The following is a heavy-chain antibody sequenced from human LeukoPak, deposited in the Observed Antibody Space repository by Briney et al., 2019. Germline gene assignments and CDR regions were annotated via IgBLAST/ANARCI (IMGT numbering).Heavy chain of an antibody. J-gene: IGHJ3*02. Sequence: ESLKISCKGSGYSFTSYWIGWVRQMPGKGLEWMGIIYPGDSDTRYRPSFQGQVTISADTSNSTGYLQWSTVKASDTAVYYCARVSRDYYDPASALDIWGQGTMVTVSS. CDR3: ARVSRDYYDPASALDI. CDR1: GYSFTSYW. CDR2: IYPGDSDT. D-gene: IGHD3-22*01. V-gene: IGHV5-51*01.